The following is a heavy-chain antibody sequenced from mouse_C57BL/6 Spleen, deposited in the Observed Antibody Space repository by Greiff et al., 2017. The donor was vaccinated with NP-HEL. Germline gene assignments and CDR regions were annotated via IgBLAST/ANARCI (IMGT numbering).Heavy chain of an antibody. V-gene: IGHV3-6*01. Sequence: EVQLQQSGPGLVKPSQSLSLTCSVTGYSITSGYYWNWIRQFPGNKLEWMGYISYDGSNNYNPSLKNRISITRDTSKNQFFLKLNSVTTEDTATYYCARDGGGYSYAMDYWGQGTSVTVSS. CDR2: ISYDGSN. J-gene: IGHJ4*01. D-gene: IGHD2-3*01. CDR3: ARDGGGYSYAMDY. CDR1: GYSITSGYY.